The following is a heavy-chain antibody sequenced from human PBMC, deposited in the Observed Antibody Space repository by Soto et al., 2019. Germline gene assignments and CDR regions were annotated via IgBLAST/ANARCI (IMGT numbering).Heavy chain of an antibody. CDR3: ASRDPGTSVDY. CDR1: GGSFTSNNW. J-gene: IGHJ4*02. Sequence: SETLSLTCAVSGGSFTSNNWWTWVRQPPGQGLEWIGEIYRTGSTNYNPSLKSRVTISLDKSENQFSLKVTSLTAADTAVYYCASRDPGTSVDYWGQGTLVTISS. D-gene: IGHD1-7*01. V-gene: IGHV4-4*02. CDR2: IYRTGST.